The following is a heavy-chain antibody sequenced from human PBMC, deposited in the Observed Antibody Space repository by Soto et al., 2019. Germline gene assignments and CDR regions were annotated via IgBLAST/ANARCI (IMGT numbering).Heavy chain of an antibody. D-gene: IGHD6-19*01. Sequence: SETLSLTCTVSGSSISSSHYYWGWIRQPPGRGLEWIGHIYYSGTTYYNPSLKSRVTLSVDTSKSQFSLNLSSVTAADTAVYYCARQGSGVAVAARAFDAWGQGILVTVSS. CDR3: ARQGSGVAVAARAFDA. V-gene: IGHV4-39*01. CDR1: GSSISSSHYY. J-gene: IGHJ5*02. CDR2: IYYSGTT.